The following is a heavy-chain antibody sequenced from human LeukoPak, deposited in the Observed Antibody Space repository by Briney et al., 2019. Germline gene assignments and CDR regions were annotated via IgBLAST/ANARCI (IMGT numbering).Heavy chain of an antibody. D-gene: IGHD2-2*01. J-gene: IGHJ4*02. CDR3: ARDLSVVPAV. CDR2: ISHSGDTT. Sequence: GGSLRLSCAASGFAFSSQGMGWVRQAPGKGLEWVSGISHSGDTTFYADSVKGRFTISRDNSENTLYLQMNNLRPEDTAVYYCARDLSVVPAVWGQGTLVTVSS. V-gene: IGHV3-23*01. CDR1: GFAFSSQG.